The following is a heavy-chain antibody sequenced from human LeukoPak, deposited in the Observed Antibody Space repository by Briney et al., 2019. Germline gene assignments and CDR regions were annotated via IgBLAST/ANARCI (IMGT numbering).Heavy chain of an antibody. D-gene: IGHD2-2*01. CDR2: INPSTGDR. J-gene: IGHJ4*02. Sequence: ASVKVSCKASGYTFTSHDINWVRQASGQGPEWMGWINPSTGDRGYAQKLQGRVTITRSTSMNTAYMELSSLRSDDTAVYYCTRHTSPTFDYWGQGTLVTVSS. CDR3: TRHTSPTFDY. V-gene: IGHV1-8*01. CDR1: GYTFTSHD.